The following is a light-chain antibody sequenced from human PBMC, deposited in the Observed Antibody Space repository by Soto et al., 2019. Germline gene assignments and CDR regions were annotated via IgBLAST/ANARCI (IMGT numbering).Light chain of an antibody. CDR3: HQRKGWPRT. CDR1: QTVSNK. J-gene: IGKJ1*01. CDR2: DTS. Sequence: EIVLTQSPATLSSSPGERATLSCRASQTVSNKLAWYQHKPGQAPRLLIYDTSNRATGIPARFSGSGSGTDFTLTISRLEPEDFAVYYCHQRKGWPRTFGQGTKVDIK. V-gene: IGKV3-11*01.